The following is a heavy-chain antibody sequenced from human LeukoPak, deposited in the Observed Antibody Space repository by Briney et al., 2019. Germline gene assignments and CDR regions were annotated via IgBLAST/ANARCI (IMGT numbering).Heavy chain of an antibody. CDR1: GYTFTSYA. CDR3: AREVVITLGFYYYYGMDV. CDR2: INAGNGNT. Sequence: GASVKVSCKASGYTFTSYAMHWVRQAPGQRLEWMGWINAGNGNTKYSQKFQGRVTITRDISASTAYMELSSLRSEDTAVYYCAREVVITLGFYYYYGMDVWGQGTTVTVSS. J-gene: IGHJ6*02. D-gene: IGHD3-22*01. V-gene: IGHV1-3*01.